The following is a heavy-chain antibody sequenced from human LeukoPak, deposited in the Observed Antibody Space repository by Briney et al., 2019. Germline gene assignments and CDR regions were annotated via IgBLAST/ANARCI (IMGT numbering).Heavy chain of an antibody. CDR3: ARASCSGGSCYFRYYYYYMDV. D-gene: IGHD2-15*01. J-gene: IGHJ6*03. Sequence: ASVKVSCKASGYTFTSYGISWVRQAPGQGLEWMGWISGYNGKTNYAQKLQGRVTMTTDTSTSTAYMELRSLRSDDTAVYYCARASCSGGSCYFRYYYYYMDVWGKGTTVTVSS. V-gene: IGHV1-18*01. CDR1: GYTFTSYG. CDR2: ISGYNGKT.